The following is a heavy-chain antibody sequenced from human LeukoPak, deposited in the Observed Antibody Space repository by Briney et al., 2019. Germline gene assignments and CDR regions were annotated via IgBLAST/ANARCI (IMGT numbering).Heavy chain of an antibody. D-gene: IGHD1-1*01. CDR2: ISYDGSNK. V-gene: IGHV3-30*18. Sequence: GGSLRLSCAASGFTFSNYDIHWVRQAPDKGLEWVAVISYDGSNKYYADSVRGRFTISTDNSKNTLYLQMNSLRAEDTALYYCAKGLERESRLDSWGQGTLVTVSS. CDR1: GFTFSNYD. J-gene: IGHJ4*02. CDR3: AKGLERESRLDS.